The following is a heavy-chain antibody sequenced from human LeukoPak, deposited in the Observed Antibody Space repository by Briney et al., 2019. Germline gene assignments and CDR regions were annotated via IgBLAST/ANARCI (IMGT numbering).Heavy chain of an antibody. V-gene: IGHV4-59*01. CDR1: GGSISSYY. Sequence: PLETLSLTCTVSGGSISSYYWSWIRQPPGKGLEWIGYIYYSWSTNYNPSLKSRVTISVDTSKNQFSLKLSSVTAADTAVYYCARDVGSHNAFDIWGQGTMVTVSS. CDR3: ARDVGSHNAFDI. CDR2: IYYSWST. D-gene: IGHD1-26*01. J-gene: IGHJ3*02.